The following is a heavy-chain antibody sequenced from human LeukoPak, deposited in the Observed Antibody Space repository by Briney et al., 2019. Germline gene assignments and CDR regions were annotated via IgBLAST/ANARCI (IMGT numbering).Heavy chain of an antibody. D-gene: IGHD1-26*01. Sequence: ASVKVSCKASGYTFTSYYMHWVRQAPGQGLEWMGIINPSGGSTSYAQKFQGRVTMTRDTSTSTVYMELSSLRSEDTAVYYCAKYPEWELLSSWYFDYWGQGTLVTASS. CDR1: GYTFTSYY. CDR2: INPSGGST. V-gene: IGHV1-46*01. CDR3: AKYPEWELLSSWYFDY. J-gene: IGHJ4*02.